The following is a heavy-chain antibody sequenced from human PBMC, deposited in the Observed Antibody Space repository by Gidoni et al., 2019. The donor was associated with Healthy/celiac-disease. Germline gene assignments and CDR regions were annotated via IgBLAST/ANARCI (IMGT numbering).Heavy chain of an antibody. J-gene: IGHJ4*02. D-gene: IGHD4-4*01. V-gene: IGHV3-74*03. CDR2: ISSDGSTI. Sequence: QAPGKGLVWVSRISSDGSTITYADSVKGRFTISRDNSKNTLYLQMNSLRADDTAVYYCAREAKVTTEGIDYWGQGTLVTVSS. CDR3: AREAKVTTEGIDY.